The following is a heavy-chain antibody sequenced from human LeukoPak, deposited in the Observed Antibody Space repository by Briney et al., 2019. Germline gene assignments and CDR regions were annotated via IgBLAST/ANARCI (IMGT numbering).Heavy chain of an antibody. V-gene: IGHV3-21*06. J-gene: IGHJ4*02. Sequence: GGSLRLSCAATGFTFSSYSMNWVRQAPGKGLEWVSFMSSSSSSIYYADSVKGRFTISRDNAKNSLFLQMNSLRAEDTAVYYCARGGELERRSLHYLDYWGQGTLVTVSS. CDR1: GFTFSSYS. CDR2: MSSSSSSI. D-gene: IGHD1-1*01. CDR3: ARGGELERRSLHYLDY.